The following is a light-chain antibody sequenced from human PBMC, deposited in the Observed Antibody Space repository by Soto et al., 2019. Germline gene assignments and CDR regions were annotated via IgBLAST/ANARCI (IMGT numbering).Light chain of an antibody. CDR3: QQYNSYPLT. CDR1: RSISSW. Sequence: DIQMTQSPSTLSASVGERVTITCRARRSISSWLAWYQQKPGKAPNLLIYKASSLESGVPSRFSGSGSGTEFTLTISILQPDDFATYYCQQYNSYPLTFGGGTKVEIK. V-gene: IGKV1-5*03. CDR2: KAS. J-gene: IGKJ4*01.